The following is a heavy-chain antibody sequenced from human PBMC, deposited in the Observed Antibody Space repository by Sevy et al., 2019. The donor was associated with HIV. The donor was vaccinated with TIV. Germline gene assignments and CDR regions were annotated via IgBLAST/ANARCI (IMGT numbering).Heavy chain of an antibody. Sequence: GESLKISCAASGFTFTYTWMNWVRQAPGKGLEWVGRIRSKTDGGTTDYAAPVKGRFTISRDDSKNTLFLQMNSLKTEDKAVYYCTTSTQVDYYGMDVWGQGTTVTVSS. CDR1: GFTFTYTW. D-gene: IGHD4-4*01. CDR2: IRSKTDGGTT. CDR3: TTSTQVDYYGMDV. V-gene: IGHV3-15*07. J-gene: IGHJ6*02.